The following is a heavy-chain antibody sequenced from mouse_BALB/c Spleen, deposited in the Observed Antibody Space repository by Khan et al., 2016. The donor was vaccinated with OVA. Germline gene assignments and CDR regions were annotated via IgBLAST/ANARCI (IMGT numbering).Heavy chain of an antibody. CDR2: IAPANGNT. V-gene: IGHV14-3*02. CDR3: ARPSDDPRDFEV. D-gene: IGHD6-1*01. CDR1: GFNIKDTY. Sequence: VQLKESGAELVKPGASVKLSCTASGFNIKDTYLHWVKQRPEQGLEWIGRIAPANGNTQYDPKFQGKATITSDTSSNTYYLQLNSLTSEDTAVXYCARPSDDPRDFEVWGAGTTVTVSS. J-gene: IGHJ1*01.